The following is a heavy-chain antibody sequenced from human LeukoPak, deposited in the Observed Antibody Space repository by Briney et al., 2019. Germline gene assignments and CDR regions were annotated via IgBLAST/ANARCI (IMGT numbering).Heavy chain of an antibody. V-gene: IGHV4-39*01. Sequence: SETLSLTCTVSSGSISSSSYYWGWIRQPPGKGLEWIGSIYYSGSTYYNPSLKSRVTISVDTSKNQFSLKLSSVTAADTAVYYCARHDAFDIWGQGTMVTVSS. CDR2: IYYSGST. CDR3: ARHDAFDI. J-gene: IGHJ3*02. CDR1: SGSISSSSYY.